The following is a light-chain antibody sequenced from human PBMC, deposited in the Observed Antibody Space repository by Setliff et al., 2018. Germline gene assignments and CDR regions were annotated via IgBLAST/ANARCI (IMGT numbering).Light chain of an antibody. J-gene: IGLJ1*01. CDR1: SSDVGGYNS. V-gene: IGLV2-14*03. CDR3: SSYTSSSIFYV. Sequence: QSVLTQPASVSGSPGQSITISCTGTSSDVGGYNSVSWYQQHPGKAPKLMIYDVSNRPSGVSNRFSGSKPGNTASLTISGLQAEDEADYYCSSYTSSSIFYVFGTGTKVTVL. CDR2: DVS.